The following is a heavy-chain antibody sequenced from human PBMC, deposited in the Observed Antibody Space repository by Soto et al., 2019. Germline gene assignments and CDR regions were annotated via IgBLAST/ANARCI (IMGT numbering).Heavy chain of an antibody. CDR3: ARDRITMVRGVTLGYYYYYGMDV. Sequence: QVQLVQSGAEVKKPGSSVKVSCKASGGTFSSYTISWVRQAPGQGLEWMGRIIPILGIANYAQKFQGRVTITADKSTSKAYMELSSLRSEDTAVYYCARDRITMVRGVTLGYYYYYGMDVWGQGTTVTVSS. CDR1: GGTFSSYT. V-gene: IGHV1-69*08. J-gene: IGHJ6*02. CDR2: IIPILGIA. D-gene: IGHD3-10*01.